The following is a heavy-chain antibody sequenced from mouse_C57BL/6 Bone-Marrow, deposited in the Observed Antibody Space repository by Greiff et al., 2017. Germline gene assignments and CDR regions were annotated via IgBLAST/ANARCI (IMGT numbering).Heavy chain of an antibody. J-gene: IGHJ4*01. D-gene: IGHD1-1*01. CDR3: APNYYGSSYVEGYYAMDD. CDR2: IHPSDSDT. CDR1: GYTFTSYW. Sequence: QVQLQQPGAELVKPGASVKVSCKASGYTFTSYWMHWVKQRPGQGLEWIGRIHPSDSDTNYNQKFKGKATLTVDKSSSTAYMQLSSLTSEDSAVYYCAPNYYGSSYVEGYYAMDDWGQGTSVTVSS. V-gene: IGHV1-74*01.